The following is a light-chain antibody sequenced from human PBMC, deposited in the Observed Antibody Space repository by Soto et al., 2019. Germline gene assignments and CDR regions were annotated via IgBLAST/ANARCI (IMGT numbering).Light chain of an antibody. Sequence: DIQWTLSTSFLSASVGDRVTITCRARQDISSYLAWYQQEPGKAPRLLIYAASTLQSGVPSRFSGSGSGTEFTLTISSQQPEDFATYYCQQLDSYPLPFGGGTKVDIK. J-gene: IGKJ4*01. CDR2: AAS. CDR3: QQLDSYPLP. V-gene: IGKV1-9*01. CDR1: QDISSY.